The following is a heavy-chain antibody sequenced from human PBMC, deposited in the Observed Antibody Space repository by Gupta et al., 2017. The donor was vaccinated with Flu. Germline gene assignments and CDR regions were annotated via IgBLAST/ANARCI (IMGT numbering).Heavy chain of an antibody. CDR2: MSSGGDNK. CDR1: GFTFSNYA. Sequence: EVQLLESGVVLVQPGGSLTLSWAASGFTFSNYAMGWVRQPPGKGLEGVSAMSSGGDNKDNADSGKGRFTISRDNSKNTLYLQMTSLSAEDTAVYFCAKGMLGETVLDDGGQGTLVTVAS. J-gene: IGHJ4*02. CDR3: AKGMLGETVLDD. D-gene: IGHD3-10*02. V-gene: IGHV3-23*01.